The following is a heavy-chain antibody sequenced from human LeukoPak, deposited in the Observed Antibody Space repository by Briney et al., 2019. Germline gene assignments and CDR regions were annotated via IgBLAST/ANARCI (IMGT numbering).Heavy chain of an antibody. V-gene: IGHV3-30*04. CDR3: ARDLTLHDYGDQHDY. D-gene: IGHD4-17*01. CDR2: LAYDGTNK. CDR1: GFTFASYA. Sequence: PGGSLRLSCAASGFTFASYAMHWVRQPPGKGLEWVTLLAYDGTNKQYADSVKGRFTISRDNSKNTLYLQMNSLRAEDTAVYYCARDLTLHDYGDQHDYWGQGTLVTVSS. J-gene: IGHJ4*02.